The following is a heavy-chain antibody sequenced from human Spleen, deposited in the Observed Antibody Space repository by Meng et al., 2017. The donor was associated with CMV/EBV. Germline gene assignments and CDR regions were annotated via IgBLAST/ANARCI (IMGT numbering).Heavy chain of an antibody. J-gene: IGHJ5*02. CDR2: INHSEGT. CDR1: GASISSSDW. V-gene: IGHV4-4*02. CDR3: ARAHCNRINCYFRFDP. D-gene: IGHD2-2*01. Sequence: SCAVSGASISSSDWWSWVRQPPGKGLEWIGEINHSEGTNYNPSLKRRFTISLDKSKNELSLVLTSATAADTAVYYCARAHCNRINCYFRFDPWGQGSLVTVSS.